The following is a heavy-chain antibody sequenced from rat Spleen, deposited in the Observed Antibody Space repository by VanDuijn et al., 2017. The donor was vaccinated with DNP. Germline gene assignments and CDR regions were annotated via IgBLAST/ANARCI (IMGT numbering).Heavy chain of an antibody. Sequence: EVQLVESGGDLVQPGRSLKLSCVASGLTFNNYWMAWIRQVPGKGLEWVASITGSGGNTYHPDSVKGRFTISRDNAKSTLYLQMDSLRSEDTATYYCTTDFERGYWGQGVMVTVSS. J-gene: IGHJ2*01. CDR1: GLTFNNYW. CDR2: ITGSGGNT. CDR3: TTDFERGY. V-gene: IGHV5-31*01. D-gene: IGHD1-11*01.